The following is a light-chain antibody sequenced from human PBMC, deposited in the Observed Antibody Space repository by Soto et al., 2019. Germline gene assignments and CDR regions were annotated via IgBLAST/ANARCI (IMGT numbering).Light chain of an antibody. CDR2: DVS. Sequence: QSALTQPASVSGSPGQSITISCTGTSSDVGGYNYVSWYQQHPGKAPKLMIYDVSNRPSGVSNRFSGSKSGNTASLTISGLQSEDEADYYCSSYTSSTLLVFGTGTKLTV. CDR1: SSDVGGYNY. CDR3: SSYTSSTLLV. V-gene: IGLV2-14*01. J-gene: IGLJ1*01.